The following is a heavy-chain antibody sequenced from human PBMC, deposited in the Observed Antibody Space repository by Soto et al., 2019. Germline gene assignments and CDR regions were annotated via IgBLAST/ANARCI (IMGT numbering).Heavy chain of an antibody. CDR3: AADRKIVGTIGAFDF. CDR1: ENTLTELT. D-gene: IGHD1-26*01. CDR2: SAPEEGEP. V-gene: IGHV1-24*01. Sequence: ASVEVSCKVPENTLTELTIDWLRQAPGKGVEWMGRSAPEEGEPIYPRKVQGRASMTEEPPTDTAYMELTSLRFEDTAVYFCAADRKIVGTIGAFDFWGLG. J-gene: IGHJ4*02.